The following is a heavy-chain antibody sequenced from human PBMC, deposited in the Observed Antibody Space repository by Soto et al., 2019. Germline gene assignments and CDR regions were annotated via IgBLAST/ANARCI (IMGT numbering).Heavy chain of an antibody. V-gene: IGHV4-4*02. J-gene: IGHJ3*02. CDR1: SGSISSSNW. Sequence: QVQLQESGPGLVKPSGTLSLTCAVSSGSISSSNWWSWVRQPPGKGLEWIGEIHHSGSTNYNPSLKSRVTISLDKSTNQFSLKLSSVTAADTAVYYCAGGITVAGPSRDGFDIWGQGTMVTVSS. CDR2: IHHSGST. D-gene: IGHD6-19*01. CDR3: AGGITVAGPSRDGFDI.